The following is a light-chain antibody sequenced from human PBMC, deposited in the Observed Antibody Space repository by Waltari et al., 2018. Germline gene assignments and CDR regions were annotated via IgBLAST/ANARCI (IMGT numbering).Light chain of an antibody. CDR3: HQYNTLPLT. CDR2: KAS. Sequence: CRAREGVKNNLAWYQHQPGKAPKVLVHKASRLESGVPSRFSGSGYGTEFTLTISSLEPDDFATYYCHQYNTLPLTFGGGTKVEIK. J-gene: IGKJ4*01. V-gene: IGKV1-5*03. CDR1: EGVKNN.